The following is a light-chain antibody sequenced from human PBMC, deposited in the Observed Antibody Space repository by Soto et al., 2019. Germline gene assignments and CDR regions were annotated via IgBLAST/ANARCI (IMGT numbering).Light chain of an antibody. Sequence: EIVMTQSPATLSVSPGGRATLSCRASQSISDTLAWYQQKPGQAPRLLIHGASTRAPGFPARFSGSGSGTDFTLTISSLQSEDFAVYYCQQYDNWPWTFGQVTKVESK. J-gene: IGKJ1*01. V-gene: IGKV3-15*01. CDR1: QSISDT. CDR2: GAS. CDR3: QQYDNWPWT.